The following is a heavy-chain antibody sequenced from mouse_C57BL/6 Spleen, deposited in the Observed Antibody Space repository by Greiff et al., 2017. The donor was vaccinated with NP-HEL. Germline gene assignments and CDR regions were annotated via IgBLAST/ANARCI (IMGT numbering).Heavy chain of an antibody. Sequence: QVQLKQSGAELVMPGASVKLSCKASGYTFTSYWMHWVKQRPEQGLEWIGEIDPSDSYTNYNQKFKGKSTLTVDKSSSTAYMQLSSLTSEDSAVYYCANYYGSLFAYWGQGTLVTVSA. V-gene: IGHV1-69*01. CDR1: GYTFTSYW. J-gene: IGHJ3*01. D-gene: IGHD1-1*01. CDR3: ANYYGSLFAY. CDR2: IDPSDSYT.